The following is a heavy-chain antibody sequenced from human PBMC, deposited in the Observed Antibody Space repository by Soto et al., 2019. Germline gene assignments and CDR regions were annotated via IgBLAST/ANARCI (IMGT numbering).Heavy chain of an antibody. V-gene: IGHV4-59*01. D-gene: IGHD3-3*01. CDR2: IYDSGST. CDR1: GGSLSDFY. Sequence: SETLSLTCTVSGGSLSDFYWSWIRQSPGKAPEWIGYIYDSGSTNSNPSLRSRITISVDPSNNQFSLKLTSVTAADTAVYYCARFYYDFWSGYSTHNWFDPWGQGTLVTSPQ. CDR3: ARFYYDFWSGYSTHNWFDP. J-gene: IGHJ5*02.